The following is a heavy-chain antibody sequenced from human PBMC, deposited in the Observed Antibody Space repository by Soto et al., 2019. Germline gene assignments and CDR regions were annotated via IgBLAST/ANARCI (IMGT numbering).Heavy chain of an antibody. J-gene: IGHJ4*02. Sequence: PSETLSLTCAVSGGSISSGGYSWSWIRQPPGKGLEWIGYIYHSGSTYYNPSLKSRVTISVDRSKNQFSLKLSSVTAADTAVYNWARGVVPNFDSWGQETLFTVSS. V-gene: IGHV4-30-2*01. D-gene: IGHD2-15*01. CDR2: IYHSGST. CDR1: GGSISSGGYS. CDR3: ARGVVPNFDS.